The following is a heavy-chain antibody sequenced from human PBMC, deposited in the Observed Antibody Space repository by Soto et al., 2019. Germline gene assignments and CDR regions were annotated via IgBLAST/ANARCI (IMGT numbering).Heavy chain of an antibody. CDR3: LAAAHLNGMDV. J-gene: IGHJ6*02. D-gene: IGHD6-13*01. Sequence: VRQAPGKGLEWVAVISYDGSNKYYADSVKGRFTISRDNSKNTLYLQMNSLRAEDTAVYYCLAAAHLNGMDVWGQGTTVTVSS. CDR2: ISYDGSNK. V-gene: IGHV3-30-3*01.